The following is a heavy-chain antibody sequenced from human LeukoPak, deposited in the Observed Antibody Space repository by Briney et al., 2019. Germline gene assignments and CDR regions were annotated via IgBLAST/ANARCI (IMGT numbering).Heavy chain of an antibody. CDR2: INNSGST. Sequence: SETLSLTCAVYGVSFSGYYWSWIRQPPGKGLEWVGVINNSGSTNYNQSLKSRVTISVDTAKKQFSLKLSSVTAADTAVYYCARAGLALDYWGQGTLVTVSS. V-gene: IGHV4-34*01. CDR1: GVSFSGYY. CDR3: ARAGLALDY. D-gene: IGHD6-19*01. J-gene: IGHJ4*01.